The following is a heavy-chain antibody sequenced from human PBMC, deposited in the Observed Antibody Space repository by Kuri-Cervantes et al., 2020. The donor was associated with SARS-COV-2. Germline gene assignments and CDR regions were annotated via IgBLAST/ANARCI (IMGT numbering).Heavy chain of an antibody. Sequence: GGSLRLSCAASGFSVSGKFISWLRQAPGKGLEWVSIVYLDGRTDHADSVKGRFTISRDNSKNTVYLQFNSLRVEDTAVYYCGKMYNLQVDYWGQGTRVTVSS. CDR3: GKMYNLQVDY. CDR2: VYLDGRT. J-gene: IGHJ4*02. V-gene: IGHV3-53*01. D-gene: IGHD1-1*01. CDR1: GFSVSGKF.